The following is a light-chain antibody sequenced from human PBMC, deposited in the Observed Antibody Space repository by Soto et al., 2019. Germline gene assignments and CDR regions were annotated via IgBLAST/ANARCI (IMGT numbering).Light chain of an antibody. CDR1: QGIKND. V-gene: IGKV1-17*01. CDR2: GAS. CDR3: LQHNSYPPWT. Sequence: DIQMTQSPSCLSASVGDRVTITCRASQGIKNDLAWFQQKPGEAPKRLIYGASSLQPGVPSRFSGSGSGTEFTLTISSLQAEDFASYYCLQHNSYPPWTFGQGTKVEMK. J-gene: IGKJ1*01.